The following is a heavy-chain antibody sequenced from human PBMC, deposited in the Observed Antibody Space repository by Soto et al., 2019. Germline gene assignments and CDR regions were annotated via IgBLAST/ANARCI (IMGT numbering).Heavy chain of an antibody. D-gene: IGHD6-6*01. CDR2: IYYTGTT. V-gene: IGHV4-39*02. J-gene: IGHJ4*02. CDR1: GGSISSSLYY. Sequence: PSETLSLTCTVSGGSISSSLYYWGWIRQPPGKGLEWIGSIYYTGTTYYNPSLKIRVTISVDTSKNSLYLQMNSLRAEDTAVYYCARDLHSSSSRYFDYWGQGTLVTVSS. CDR3: ARDLHSSSSRYFDY.